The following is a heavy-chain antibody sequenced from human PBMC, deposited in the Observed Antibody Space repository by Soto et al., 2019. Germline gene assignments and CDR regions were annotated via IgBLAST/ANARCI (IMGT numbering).Heavy chain of an antibody. CDR3: SKDLTTMIKIYYGMDV. CDR2: ISLDGSNK. V-gene: IGHV3-30*18. Sequence: RRLSWAASGVTFSSYCMHWVRQAPCKGLQWVAVISLDGSNKYYADSVKGRFTISRDNSKNTLYLRMNSLRAEDSAVYYFSKDLTTMIKIYYGMDVWGKGPTVTVSS. J-gene: IGHJ6*04. D-gene: IGHD3-16*01. CDR1: GVTFSSYC.